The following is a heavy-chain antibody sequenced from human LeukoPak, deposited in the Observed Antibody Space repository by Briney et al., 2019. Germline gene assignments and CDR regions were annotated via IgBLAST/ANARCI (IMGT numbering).Heavy chain of an antibody. D-gene: IGHD3-9*01. V-gene: IGHV4-59*01. J-gene: IGHJ4*02. Sequence: PSETLSLTCTVSGASISSYYWSWIRQPPGKGLEWIGYIYYSGSTNYNPSLKSRVTISVDTSKNQFSLKVRSVTAADTAVYYCARGFGYYDVLTAFWGQGTLVTVSS. CDR2: IYYSGST. CDR3: ARGFGYYDVLTAF. CDR1: GASISSYY.